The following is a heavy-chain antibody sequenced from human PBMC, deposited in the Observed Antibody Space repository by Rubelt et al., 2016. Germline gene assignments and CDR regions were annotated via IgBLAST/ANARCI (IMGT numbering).Heavy chain of an antibody. D-gene: IGHD4-23*01. Sequence: QVQLQESGPGLVKPSQTLSLTCTVSGGSISSSSYYWGWIRQPPGKGLEWIGEINLSGSTNYNPAPRGRVTIPVDTSKNQFSLKRSSVTAAETAVYYCARQIGVVTADYWGQGTLVTVSS. J-gene: IGHJ4*02. V-gene: IGHV4-39*01. CDR3: ARQIGVVTADY. CDR2: INLSGST. CDR1: GGSISSSSYY.